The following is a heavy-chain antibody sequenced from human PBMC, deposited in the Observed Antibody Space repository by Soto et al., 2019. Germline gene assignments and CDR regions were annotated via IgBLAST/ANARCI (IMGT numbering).Heavy chain of an antibody. CDR1: GYNFPRYW. V-gene: IGHV5-51*01. Sequence: PGESLKISCKGSGYNFPRYWIAWVRQMPGKGLGWMGIIYPGDSDTRYSPSFQGQVTISADKSISTAYLQWSSLKASDTAMYYCARRGCSSTTCQNWFDPWGQGTLVTVSS. J-gene: IGHJ5*02. CDR3: ARRGCSSTTCQNWFDP. D-gene: IGHD2-2*01. CDR2: IYPGDSDT.